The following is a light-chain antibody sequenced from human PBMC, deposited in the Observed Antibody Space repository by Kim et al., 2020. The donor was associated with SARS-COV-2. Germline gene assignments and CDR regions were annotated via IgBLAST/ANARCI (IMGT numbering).Light chain of an antibody. CDR3: LQHNTYPIA. CDR1: QDIRND. J-gene: IGKJ5*01. Sequence: GDRVAITCQASQDIRNDLGGYQQNPGRAPKRLIYGTSSLQRGVPSRFSGSGAGTEFTLTISSLQPEDFATYFWLQHNTYPIAFGQGKRLEIK. V-gene: IGKV1-17*01. CDR2: GTS.